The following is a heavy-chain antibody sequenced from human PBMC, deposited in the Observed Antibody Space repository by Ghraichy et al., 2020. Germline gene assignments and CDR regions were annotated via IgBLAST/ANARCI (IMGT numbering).Heavy chain of an antibody. J-gene: IGHJ4*02. V-gene: IGHV3-48*02. D-gene: IGHD3-10*01. CDR2: ISSGSTNTI. Sequence: GESLNISCAASGFTFSNYNMNWVRQAPGKGPEWVSYISSGSTNTIYYADSVKGRFTISRDNAKNSLFLQMNSLRDEDTAVYYCARDLGSGSYFDHWGQGTLVIGSS. CDR3: ARDLGSGSYFDH. CDR1: GFTFSNYN.